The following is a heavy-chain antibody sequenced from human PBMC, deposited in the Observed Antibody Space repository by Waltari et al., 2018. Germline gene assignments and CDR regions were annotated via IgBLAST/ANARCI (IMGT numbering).Heavy chain of an antibody. CDR1: GYTFTSYD. Sequence: QVQLVQSGAEVKKPGASVKVSCKASGYTFTSYDINWVLPATGQGLGGLGWMNPNSGNTGYAQKFQGRVTITRNTSISTAYMELSSLRSEDTAVYYCARGLRYYDFWSGYPPAYYFDYWGQGTLVTVSS. CDR3: ARGLRYYDFWSGYPPAYYFDY. J-gene: IGHJ4*02. CDR2: MNPNSGNT. D-gene: IGHD3-3*01. V-gene: IGHV1-8*03.